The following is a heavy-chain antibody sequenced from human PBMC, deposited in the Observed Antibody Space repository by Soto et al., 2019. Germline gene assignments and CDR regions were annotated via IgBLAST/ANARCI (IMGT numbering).Heavy chain of an antibody. CDR1: GYAFTGYY. CDR2: INPHSGGT. D-gene: IGHD5-12*01. Sequence: GVSVKVSCKASGYAFTGYYMHWVRQAPGQGLEWMGCINPHSGGTSCAQKFQGRVTMTRDTSIRTAYMELSMLRSDDTAVYYCAREYSAGGFDYCGQGTLVTVCS. CDR3: AREYSAGGFDY. V-gene: IGHV1-2*02. J-gene: IGHJ4*02.